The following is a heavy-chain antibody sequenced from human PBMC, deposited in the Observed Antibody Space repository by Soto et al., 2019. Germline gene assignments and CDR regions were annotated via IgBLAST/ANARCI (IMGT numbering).Heavy chain of an antibody. CDR3: ARDVSSDTTGFRGYDL. J-gene: IGHJ4*02. CDR2: FIPIFVSA. V-gene: IGHV1-69*01. D-gene: IGHD3-10*01. Sequence: QLHLVQSGAEVKKAGSSVKVSCKASGGTVSSYAITWVRQAPGKGLEWMGVFIPIFVSAHYAPKFQGRITITADESTSTAYRELSGLTSVDTAVYYCARDVSSDTTGFRGYDLWGQGTKVTVSS. CDR1: GGTVSSYA.